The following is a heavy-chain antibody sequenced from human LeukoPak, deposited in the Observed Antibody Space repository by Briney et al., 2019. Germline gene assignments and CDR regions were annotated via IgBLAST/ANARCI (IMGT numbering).Heavy chain of an antibody. CDR2: IYPGDSDT. Sequence: GESPKIYCKGSGYSFTSYWIGWVRQMPGKGLEWMGIIYPGDSDTRYSPSFQGQVTISADKSISTAYLQWSSLKASDTAMYYCARRMYDYGDYVGPAGLDLWGRGTLVTVSS. J-gene: IGHJ2*01. V-gene: IGHV5-51*01. D-gene: IGHD4-17*01. CDR1: GYSFTSYW. CDR3: ARRMYDYGDYVGPAGLDL.